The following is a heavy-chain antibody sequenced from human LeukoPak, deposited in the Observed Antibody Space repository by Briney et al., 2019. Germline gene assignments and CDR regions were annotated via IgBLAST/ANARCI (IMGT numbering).Heavy chain of an antibody. CDR2: IKQDGSEK. V-gene: IGHV3-7*01. Sequence: RTGGSLRLSCAASGFTFSSYWMSWVRQAPGKGLEWVANIKQDGSEKYYVDSVKGRFTISRDNAKNSLYLQMNSLRAEDTAVYYCARDNSNYYDSSGYYYAHGETDYWGQGTLVTVSS. D-gene: IGHD3-22*01. J-gene: IGHJ4*02. CDR3: ARDNSNYYDSSGYYYAHGETDY. CDR1: GFTFSSYW.